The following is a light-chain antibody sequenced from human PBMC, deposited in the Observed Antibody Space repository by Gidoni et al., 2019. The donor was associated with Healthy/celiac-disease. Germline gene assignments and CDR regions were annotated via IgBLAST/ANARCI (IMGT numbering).Light chain of an antibody. Sequence: DLVLTQSPDSLAVSLGERATINCKSSQSVLYSSNNKNYLAWYQQKPGQPPKLLIYWASTRESGVPDRFSGSGSGTDFTLTISSLQAEDVAVYYCQQYYSTPLDFGQGTKLEIK. V-gene: IGKV4-1*01. CDR3: QQYYSTPLD. CDR1: QSVLYSSNNKNY. CDR2: WAS. J-gene: IGKJ2*01.